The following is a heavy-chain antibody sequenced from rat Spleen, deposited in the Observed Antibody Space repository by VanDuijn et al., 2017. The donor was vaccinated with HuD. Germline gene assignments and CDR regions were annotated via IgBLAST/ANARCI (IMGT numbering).Heavy chain of an antibody. V-gene: IGHV5S13*01. Sequence: EVQLVESGGGLVQPGRSLKLSCAASGFTFSNYDMAWVRQAPTKGLEWIASITAGGGNTYHRNSVKGRFTISRDNAKNTQYLQMDSLRSEDTATYYCARLTTAFDYWGQGVMVTVSS. J-gene: IGHJ2*01. CDR1: GFTFSNYD. CDR3: ARLTTAFDY. CDR2: ITAGGGNT. D-gene: IGHD1-10*01.